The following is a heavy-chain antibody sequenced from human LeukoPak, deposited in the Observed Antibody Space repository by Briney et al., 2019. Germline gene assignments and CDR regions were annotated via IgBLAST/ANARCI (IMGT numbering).Heavy chain of an antibody. Sequence: ASVKVSCKASGYTFTSYYMHWVRQAPGQGLEWMGIINPSGGSTSYAQKLQGRVTMTTDTSTSTAYMELRSLRSDDTAVYYCARLAATPLNWFDPWGQGTLVTVSS. D-gene: IGHD6-13*01. V-gene: IGHV1-46*01. CDR3: ARLAATPLNWFDP. CDR2: INPSGGST. CDR1: GYTFTSYY. J-gene: IGHJ5*02.